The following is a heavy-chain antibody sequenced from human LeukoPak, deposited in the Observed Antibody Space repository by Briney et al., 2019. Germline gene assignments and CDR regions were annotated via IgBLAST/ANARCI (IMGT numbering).Heavy chain of an antibody. D-gene: IGHD6-19*01. CDR2: ISAYNGNT. J-gene: IGHJ4*02. CDR3: ARDIAKYSSGWYGDY. V-gene: IGHV1-18*01. CDR1: GYTFTSYG. Sequence: ASVKVSCKASGYTFTSYGISWVRQAPGQGLEWMGWISAYNGNTNYAQKLQGRVTMTTDTSTSTAYMELRSLRSDDTAVYYCARDIAKYSSGWYGDYWGQGTLVTVSS.